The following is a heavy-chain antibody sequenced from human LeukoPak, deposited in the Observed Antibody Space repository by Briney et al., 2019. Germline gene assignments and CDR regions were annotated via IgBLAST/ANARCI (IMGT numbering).Heavy chain of an antibody. D-gene: IGHD2-2*02. CDR3: ARGLGYCSSTSCYRDLDYYYYGMDV. Sequence: PSETLSLTCAVYGGSFSGYYWSWIRQPPGKGLEWIGEINHSGSTNYNPPLKSRVTISVDTSKNQFSLKLSSVTAADTAVYYCARGLGYCSSTSCYRDLDYYYYGMDVWGQGTTVTVSS. CDR2: INHSGST. J-gene: IGHJ6*02. CDR1: GGSFSGYY. V-gene: IGHV4-34*01.